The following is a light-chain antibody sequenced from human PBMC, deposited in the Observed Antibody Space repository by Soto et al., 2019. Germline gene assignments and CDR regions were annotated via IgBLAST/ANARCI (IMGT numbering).Light chain of an antibody. CDR2: KPS. Sequence: DIQMTQSPSTLSASVGDRDTNTCRASQSISSWMAWYQQKPGKAPKLLIYKPSTLESGVPSRFSGSASGTEFTLTISSLQPDDFATYYCQQYNGYGSWTFGRGTKVDIK. J-gene: IGKJ1*01. CDR3: QQYNGYGSWT. CDR1: QSISSW. V-gene: IGKV1-5*03.